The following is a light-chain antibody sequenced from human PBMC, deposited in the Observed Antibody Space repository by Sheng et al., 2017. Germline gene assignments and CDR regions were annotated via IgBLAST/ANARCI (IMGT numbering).Light chain of an antibody. CDR3: QQSYSTPXT. CDR2: AAS. V-gene: IGKV1-39*01. Sequence: DIQMTQSPSSLSASVGDRVTITCRASQSISTYLNWYQQTPGKAPKVLIYAASSLQSGVPPRFSGSGSGTDFTLTITSLQREDFATYYCQQSYSTPXTFGQGPRWKSN. J-gene: IGKJ1*01. CDR1: QSISTY.